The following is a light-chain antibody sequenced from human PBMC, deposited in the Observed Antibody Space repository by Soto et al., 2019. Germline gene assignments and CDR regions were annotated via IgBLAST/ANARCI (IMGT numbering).Light chain of an antibody. CDR2: RNS. V-gene: IGLV1-40*01. CDR3: QSYDSGLSGVV. J-gene: IGLJ2*01. Sequence: QSVLTQPPSVSGAPGQRVSISCTGNSSNIGAGYAVHWYHQLPGTPPKLLIYRNSNRPSGVPDRFSASKSGTSSSLAITGLQVEDEADYYCQSYDSGLSGVVFGGGTKLTVL. CDR1: SSNIGAGYA.